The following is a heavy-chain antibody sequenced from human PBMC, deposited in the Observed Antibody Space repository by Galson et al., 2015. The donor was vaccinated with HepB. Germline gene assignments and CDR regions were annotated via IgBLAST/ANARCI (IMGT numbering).Heavy chain of an antibody. V-gene: IGHV1-46*04. CDR1: GYTFTSNY. J-gene: IGHJ4*02. D-gene: IGHD5-24*01. CDR3: ARARGYNTSLYYFDS. Sequence: SVKVSCKAAGYTFTSNYMHWVRQAPGQGLEWVAIIHPGGGSTSYAQKLRGRLTVTRDTSTSTVYMEMSSLESEDTAIYYCARARGYNTSLYYFDSWGQGTLVTVSS. CDR2: IHPGGGST.